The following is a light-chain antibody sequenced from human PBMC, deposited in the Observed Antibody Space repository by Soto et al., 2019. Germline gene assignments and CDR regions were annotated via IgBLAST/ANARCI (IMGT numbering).Light chain of an antibody. CDR3: LLAFSGGRRI. V-gene: IGLV7-46*01. J-gene: IGLJ2*01. Sequence: QAVVTQEPSLTESPGGTVTLTCASSTGAVTSGHYPYWFQQKPGQAPKTLIYDTTKTHSWTPGRFSGSLLGDNAALTLSGAQPEDEADYYCLLAFSGGRRIFGGGTKVTVL. CDR2: DTT. CDR1: TGAVTSGHY.